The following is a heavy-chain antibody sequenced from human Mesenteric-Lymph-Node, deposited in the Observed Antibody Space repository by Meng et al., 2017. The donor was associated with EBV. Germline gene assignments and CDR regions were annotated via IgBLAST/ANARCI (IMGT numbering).Heavy chain of an antibody. CDR2: IYWDDDK. V-gene: IGHV2-5*02. CDR1: XXALSTGVA. Sequence: QITLKESGPTLVKPXQTXTLTXXFFXXALSTGVAVGWIRQAPGKALEWLAHIYWDDDKRYSPSLKSRLTITKDTSKNQVDLTMTNVDPTDTATYYCAHLTINDYGSTSYYYFDYWGQGTLVTVSS. J-gene: IGHJ4*02. CDR3: AHLTINDYGSTSYYYFDY. D-gene: IGHD3-10*01.